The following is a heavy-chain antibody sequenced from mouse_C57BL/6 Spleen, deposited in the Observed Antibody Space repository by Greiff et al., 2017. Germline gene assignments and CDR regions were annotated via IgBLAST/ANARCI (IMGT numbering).Heavy chain of an antibody. CDR2: ISSGGSYT. J-gene: IGHJ2*01. Sequence: EVQLVESGGDLVKPGGSLKLSCAASGFTFSSYGMSWVRQTPDKRLEWVATISSGGSYTYYPDSVKGRFTISRDNAKNTLYLQMSSLKSEDTAMYYCARTGTHYFDYWGQGTTLTVSS. D-gene: IGHD4-1*01. V-gene: IGHV5-6*01. CDR1: GFTFSSYG. CDR3: ARTGTHYFDY.